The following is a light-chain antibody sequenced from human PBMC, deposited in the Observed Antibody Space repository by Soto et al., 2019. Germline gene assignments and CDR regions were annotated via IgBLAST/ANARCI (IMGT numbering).Light chain of an antibody. CDR3: SSYTSSSTYV. CDR1: SSDVGGYNY. J-gene: IGLJ1*01. Sequence: QSALTQPASVSGSPGQSITISCTGTSSDVGGYNYVSWYQQRPGKAPKLMIYEVSNRPSGVSNRFSGSKSGNTASLTISGLQAEDEADYYCSSYTSSSTYVFGTRTKVTVL. V-gene: IGLV2-14*01. CDR2: EVS.